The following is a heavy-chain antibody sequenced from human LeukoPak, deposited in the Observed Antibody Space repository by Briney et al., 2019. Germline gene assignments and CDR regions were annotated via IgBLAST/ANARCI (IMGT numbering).Heavy chain of an antibody. D-gene: IGHD3-22*01. Sequence: GASVKVSCKASGYTFTSYGISWVRQAPGQGLEWMGWISAYNGNTNYAQKLQGRVTMTTDTSTSTAYMELRSLRSDDTAMYYCARAKYDSSGYYYAPYYYGMDVWGQGTTVTVSS. J-gene: IGHJ6*02. CDR1: GYTFTSYG. V-gene: IGHV1-18*01. CDR2: ISAYNGNT. CDR3: ARAKYDSSGYYYAPYYYGMDV.